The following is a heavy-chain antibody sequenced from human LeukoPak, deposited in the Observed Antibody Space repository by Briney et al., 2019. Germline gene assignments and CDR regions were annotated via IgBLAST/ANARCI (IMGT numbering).Heavy chain of an antibody. CDR3: AKEFNRGLPDY. Sequence: PGRSLRLSCAASGFTFSTYGMHWVRQAPGKGLEWVAVISYDGSNEYYADSVKGRFTISRDNSKNTLYLQMSSLRAEDTAVYYCAKEFNRGLPDYWGQETLVTVPS. V-gene: IGHV3-30*18. CDR1: GFTFSTYG. CDR2: ISYDGSNE. J-gene: IGHJ4*02. D-gene: IGHD2-21*01.